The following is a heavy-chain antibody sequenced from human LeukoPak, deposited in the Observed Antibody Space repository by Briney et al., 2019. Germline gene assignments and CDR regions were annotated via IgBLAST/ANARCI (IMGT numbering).Heavy chain of an antibody. Sequence: GASVKVSCKASGYTFTASYIHWVRQAPGQGLEWMAWINPNNGGTNWVTMTRDTSISTVYMELSSLRSGDTAVYYCARYYYDSSGYLDLDYWGQGTLVTVSS. V-gene: IGHV1-2*02. CDR2: INPNNGGT. D-gene: IGHD3-22*01. J-gene: IGHJ4*02. CDR3: ARYYYDSSGYLDLDY. CDR1: GYTFTASY.